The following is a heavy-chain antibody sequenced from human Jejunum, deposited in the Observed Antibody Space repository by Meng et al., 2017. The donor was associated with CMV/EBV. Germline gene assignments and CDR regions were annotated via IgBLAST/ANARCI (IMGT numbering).Heavy chain of an antibody. CDR1: GASISVYY. CDR2: VDYYGST. CDR3: ARGWGTTSPWDY. J-gene: IGHJ4*02. D-gene: IGHD3-16*01. Sequence: CSVSGASISVYYSGWTRQPPGKGLEWIGNVDYYGSTKYNPSLKSRVTISVAPARSQLSLKLGSVSAADTAVYYCARGWGTTSPWDYWGQGMLVTVSS. V-gene: IGHV4-59*01.